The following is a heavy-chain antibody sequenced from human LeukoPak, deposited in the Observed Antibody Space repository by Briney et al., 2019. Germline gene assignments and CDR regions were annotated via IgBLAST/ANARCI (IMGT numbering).Heavy chain of an antibody. Sequence: GGSLRLSCAASGFIFSDYYMTWIRQAPGKGLEWVSYISPSGSDIYYADSVKGRLTISRDNGKNSVYLQMNSLRADDTAMYYCARAVRAGGDYWGQGTLVTVSS. J-gene: IGHJ4*02. V-gene: IGHV3-11*01. CDR1: GFIFSDYY. CDR2: ISPSGSDI. D-gene: IGHD3-22*01. CDR3: ARAVRAGGDY.